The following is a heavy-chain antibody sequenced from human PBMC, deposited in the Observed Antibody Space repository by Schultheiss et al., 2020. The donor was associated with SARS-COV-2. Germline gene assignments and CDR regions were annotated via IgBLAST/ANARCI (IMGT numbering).Heavy chain of an antibody. Sequence: GGSLRLSCAASGFTFSSYGMHWVRQAPGKGLEWVAVISYDGSNKYYADSVKGRFTISRDNSKNTLYLQMNSLRAEDTAVYYCARSWFGEVLYYGMDVWGQGTTVTVSS. CDR3: ARSWFGEVLYYGMDV. CDR2: ISYDGSNK. D-gene: IGHD3-10*01. J-gene: IGHJ6*02. V-gene: IGHV3-30*03. CDR1: GFTFSSYG.